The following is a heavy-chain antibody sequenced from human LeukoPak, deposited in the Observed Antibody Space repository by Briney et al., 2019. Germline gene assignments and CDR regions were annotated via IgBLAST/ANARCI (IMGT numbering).Heavy chain of an antibody. Sequence: SETLSLTCTVSGVSVSSGGYYWSWIRQPPGKGLEWIGNIYYSGSTNYNPPLMSRVTISADTSKNQFSLKLSSVTAADTAVYYCARDRSSTSGWYYFDSWGQGTLVTVSS. V-gene: IGHV4-61*08. D-gene: IGHD6-19*01. CDR2: IYYSGST. J-gene: IGHJ4*02. CDR1: GVSVSSGGYY. CDR3: ARDRSSTSGWYYFDS.